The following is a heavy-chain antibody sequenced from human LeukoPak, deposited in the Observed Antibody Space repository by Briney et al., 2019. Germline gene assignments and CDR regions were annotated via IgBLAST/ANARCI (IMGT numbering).Heavy chain of an antibody. CDR2: INHSGST. Sequence: SETLSLTCAVYGGSFSGYYWSWIRQPPGKGLEWIGEINHSGSTNYNPSLKSRVTISVDTSKNQFSLKLSSVTAADTAVYYCARGPSNFDYWGQGTLVTVSS. CDR3: ARGPSNFDY. J-gene: IGHJ4*02. V-gene: IGHV4-34*01. CDR1: GGSFSGYY.